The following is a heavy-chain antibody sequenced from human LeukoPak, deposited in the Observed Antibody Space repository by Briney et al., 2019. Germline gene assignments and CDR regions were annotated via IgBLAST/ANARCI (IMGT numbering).Heavy chain of an antibody. D-gene: IGHD5-12*01. CDR3: ARDGSGYDFDY. Sequence: GGSLRLSCAASGFTFSSYSMNWVRQAPGKGLEWVSSISSSSYIYYADSVKGRFTISRDNAKNSLYLQMNSLRAEDTAVYYCARDGSGYDFDYWGQGTLVTVSS. CDR1: GFTFSSYS. CDR2: ISSSSYI. J-gene: IGHJ4*02. V-gene: IGHV3-21*01.